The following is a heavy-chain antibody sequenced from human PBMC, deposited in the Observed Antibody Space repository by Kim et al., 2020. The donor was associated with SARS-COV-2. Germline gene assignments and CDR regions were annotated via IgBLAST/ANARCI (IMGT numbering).Heavy chain of an antibody. V-gene: IGHV3-15*01. CDR1: GIPFSNAW. CDR2: IKSKSDGGTV. D-gene: IGHD2-2*01. Sequence: GGSLRLSCAVSGIPFSNAWFNWFRQAPGKGLEWVGRIKSKSDGGTVDLAAPVKGRFAISRDDSKNTLYLLMDSLRTDDSAVYYCTTVSMRWGQGTLVTVS. CDR3: TTVSMR. J-gene: IGHJ4*02.